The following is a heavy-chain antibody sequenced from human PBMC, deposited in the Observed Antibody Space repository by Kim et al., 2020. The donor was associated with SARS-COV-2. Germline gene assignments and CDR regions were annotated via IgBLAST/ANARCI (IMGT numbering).Heavy chain of an antibody. J-gene: IGHJ5*02. Sequence: KSRVTISVDTSKNQFSLKLSSVTAADTAVYYCARGATLLWFGELSFWFDPWGQGTLVTVSS. CDR3: ARGATLLWFGELSFWFDP. V-gene: IGHV4-34*01. D-gene: IGHD3-10*01.